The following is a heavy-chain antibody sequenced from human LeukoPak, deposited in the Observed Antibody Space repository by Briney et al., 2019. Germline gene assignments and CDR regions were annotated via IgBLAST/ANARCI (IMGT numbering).Heavy chain of an antibody. CDR3: ARVGSVDIAARALDY. CDR2: INSDGNST. V-gene: IGHV3-74*01. J-gene: IGHJ4*02. CDR1: GFTFSSYW. D-gene: IGHD6-6*01. Sequence: GGSLRLSCAASGFTFSSYWMHWVRQAPGKGLVWVSRINSDGNSTSYADSVKGRFTISRDNAKNTLYLQMNSLRAEDTAVYYCARVGSVDIAARALDYWGQGTLVTVSS.